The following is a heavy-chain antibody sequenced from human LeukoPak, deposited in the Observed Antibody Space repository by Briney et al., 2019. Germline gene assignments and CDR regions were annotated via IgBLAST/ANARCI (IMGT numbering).Heavy chain of an antibody. CDR3: ARDQDYYDSSGYYYDPS. J-gene: IGHJ5*02. D-gene: IGHD3-22*01. CDR1: GYTFTSYG. V-gene: IGHV1-69*04. Sequence: SVKVSCKASGYTFTSYGISWVRQAPGQGLEWMGRIIPILGIANYAQKFQGRVTITADKSTSTAYMELSSLRSEDTAVYYCARDQDYYDSSGYYYDPSWGQGTLVTVSS. CDR2: IIPILGIA.